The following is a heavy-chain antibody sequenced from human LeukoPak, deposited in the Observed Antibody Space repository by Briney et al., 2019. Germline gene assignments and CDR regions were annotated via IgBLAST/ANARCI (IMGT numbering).Heavy chain of an antibody. CDR3: ARERGRGPDTPLDY. CDR2: INPHSGAT. D-gene: IGHD3-10*01. Sequence: ASVKLSCKASGYTFTEYPMHWVRQAPGQGLQWMGDINPHSGATNYAQTFQGRVTLTRRTSISTAYMELSGLTSNDTAVYYCARERGRGPDTPLDYWGQGTLVTVSS. CDR1: GYTFTEYP. V-gene: IGHV1-2*02. J-gene: IGHJ4*02.